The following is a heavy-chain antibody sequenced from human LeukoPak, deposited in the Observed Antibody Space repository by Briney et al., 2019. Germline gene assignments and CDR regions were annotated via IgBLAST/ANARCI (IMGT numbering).Heavy chain of an antibody. CDR1: GGTFSSYA. D-gene: IGHD3-3*01. Sequence: VKVSCKASGGTFSSYAISWVRQAPGQGLEWMGGIIPIFGSANYAQKFQGRVTITTDESTSTAYMELSSLRSEDTAVYYCARGPTRSGRRADAFDIWGQGTMVTVSS. J-gene: IGHJ3*02. CDR2: IIPIFGSA. V-gene: IGHV1-69*05. CDR3: ARGPTRSGRRADAFDI.